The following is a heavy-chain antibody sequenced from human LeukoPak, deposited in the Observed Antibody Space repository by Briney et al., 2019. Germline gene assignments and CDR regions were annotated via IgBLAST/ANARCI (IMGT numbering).Heavy chain of an antibody. D-gene: IGHD3-22*01. V-gene: IGHV3-23*01. J-gene: IGHJ4*02. CDR3: AKRSSDSSGYSDY. CDR1: GFKFDDYG. Sequence: GGSLRLSCAASGFKFDDYGMSWVRQAPGKGLEWVSDISGSGGSTHYADSVKGRFTISRDNSKNTLFLQMNSLRAEDTAAYYCAKRSSDSSGYSDYWGQGTLVTVSS. CDR2: ISGSGGST.